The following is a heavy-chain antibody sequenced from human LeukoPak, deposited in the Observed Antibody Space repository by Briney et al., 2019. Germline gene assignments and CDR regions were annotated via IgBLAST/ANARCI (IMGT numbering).Heavy chain of an antibody. D-gene: IGHD3-22*01. CDR1: GYTFTSYG. CDR3: AVSGYYGSSGYKFDY. Sequence: ASVKVSCKASGYTFTSYGISWVRQAPGQGLEWMGWISAYNGNTNYAQKLQGRVTMTTDTSTSTAYMELRSLRSDDTAVYYCAVSGYYGSSGYKFDYWGQGTLVTVSS. CDR2: ISAYNGNT. J-gene: IGHJ4*02. V-gene: IGHV1-18*01.